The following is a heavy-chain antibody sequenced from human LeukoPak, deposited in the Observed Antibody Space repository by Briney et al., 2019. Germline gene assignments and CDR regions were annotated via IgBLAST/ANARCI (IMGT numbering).Heavy chain of an antibody. CDR1: GYTFTSYG. D-gene: IGHD6-6*01. CDR3: AREPYSSSSDY. J-gene: IGHJ4*02. CDR2: ISPYDGNT. Sequence: GASVKVSCKASGYTFTSYGITWVRQAPGQGLEWMGWISPYDGNTNYAQKLQGRVTMTTDTSTSTAYMELRSLRSDDTAAYYCAREPYSSSSDYWGQGTLVTVSS. V-gene: IGHV1-18*01.